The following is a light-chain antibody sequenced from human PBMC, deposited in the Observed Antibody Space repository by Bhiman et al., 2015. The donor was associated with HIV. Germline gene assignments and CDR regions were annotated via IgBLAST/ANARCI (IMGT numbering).Light chain of an antibody. J-gene: IGLJ2*01. CDR3: SSHTSSSLVV. CDR2: DVN. CDR1: SSDVGVYNY. V-gene: IGLV2-14*01. Sequence: QSALTQPASVSGSPGQSITISCTGTSSDVGVYNYVSWYQQHPGKAPKLMIYDVNKRPSGVSNRFSGSKSGNTASLTISGLQAEDEADYYCSSHTSSSLVVFGGGTKLTVL.